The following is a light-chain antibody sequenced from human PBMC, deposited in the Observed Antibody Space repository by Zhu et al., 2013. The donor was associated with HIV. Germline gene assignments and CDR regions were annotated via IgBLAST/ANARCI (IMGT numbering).Light chain of an antibody. V-gene: IGLV1-40*01. CDR3: SSYSSSSPYVV. CDR1: RSNIGADYD. Sequence: QSVLTQPPSVSGAPGQRITISCSGSRSNIGADYDVHWYQHLPGTAPKLLIFGNTNRPSGVPDRFSGSKSGTSASLAITGLQAEDEADYYCSSYSSSSPYVVFGGGTKLTVL. CDR2: GNT. J-gene: IGLJ2*01.